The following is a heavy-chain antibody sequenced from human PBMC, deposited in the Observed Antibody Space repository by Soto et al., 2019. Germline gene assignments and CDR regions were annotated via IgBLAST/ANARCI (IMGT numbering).Heavy chain of an antibody. J-gene: IGHJ4*02. D-gene: IGHD5-12*01. CDR3: ARGRGYSGYDTFDY. CDR2: IYHSGST. V-gene: IGHV4-30-2*01. Sequence: SETLSLTCAVSGGSISSGGYSWSWIRQPPGKGLEWIGYIYHSGSTYYNPSLKSRVTISVDRSKNQFSLKLSSVTAADAAVYYCARGRGYSGYDTFDYWGQGTLVTSPQ. CDR1: GGSISSGGYS.